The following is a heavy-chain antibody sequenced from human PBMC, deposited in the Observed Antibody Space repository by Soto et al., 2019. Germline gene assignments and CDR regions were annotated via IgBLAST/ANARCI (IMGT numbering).Heavy chain of an antibody. J-gene: IGHJ4*02. Sequence: GGSLRLSCAASGFTFSSYAMSWVRQAPGKGLEWVSAISGSGGSTYYADSVKGRFTISRDNSKNTLYLQMNSLRAEDTAVYYCAKDYYYDSSGYHIDYWGQGTLVTVSS. CDR2: ISGSGGST. CDR3: AKDYYYDSSGYHIDY. CDR1: GFTFSSYA. V-gene: IGHV3-23*01. D-gene: IGHD3-22*01.